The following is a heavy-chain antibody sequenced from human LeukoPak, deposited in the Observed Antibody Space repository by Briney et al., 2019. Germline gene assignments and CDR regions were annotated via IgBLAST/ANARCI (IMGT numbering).Heavy chain of an antibody. V-gene: IGHV3-15*01. J-gene: IGHJ6*04. CDR1: GFTFSNAW. CDR3: TTDKEALPWFGMYYYYGMDV. D-gene: IGHD3-10*01. CDR2: IKSKTDGGTT. Sequence: GGSLRLSCAASGFTFSNAWMSWVRQAPVKGLEWVGRIKSKTDGGTTDYAAPVKGRFTISRDDSKNTLYLQMNSLKTEDTAVYYCTTDKEALPWFGMYYYYGMDVWGKGTTVTVSS.